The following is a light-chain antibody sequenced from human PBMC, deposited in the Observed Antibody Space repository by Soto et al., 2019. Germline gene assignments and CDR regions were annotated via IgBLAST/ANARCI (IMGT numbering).Light chain of an antibody. V-gene: IGKV1-17*01. J-gene: IGKJ4*01. CDR2: AAS. CDR1: QDIGND. Sequence: DIQMTQSPSSLSASVGDRVTITCRASQDIGNDLGWYQQKPGKAPKRLIHAASSLQSGVPSRFSGSGSGTEFTLIISSLQPEEFATYYGLQLNSYPLTFGGGTNVEIK. CDR3: LQLNSYPLT.